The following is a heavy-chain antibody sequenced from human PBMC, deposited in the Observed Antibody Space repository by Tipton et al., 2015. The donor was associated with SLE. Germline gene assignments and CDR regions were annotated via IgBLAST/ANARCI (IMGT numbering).Heavy chain of an antibody. V-gene: IGHV4-59*12. CDR2: IYYSGST. Sequence: LRLSCTVSGGSISSYYWSWIRQPPGKGLEWIGYIYYSGSTNYNPSLKSRVTISVDTSKNQFSLKLSSVTAADTAVYYCASHYAFDIWGQGTMVTVSS. CDR3: ASHYAFDI. J-gene: IGHJ3*02. CDR1: GGSISSYY.